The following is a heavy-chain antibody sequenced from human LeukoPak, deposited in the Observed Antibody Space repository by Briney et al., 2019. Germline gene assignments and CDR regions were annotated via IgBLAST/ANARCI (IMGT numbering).Heavy chain of an antibody. Sequence: SGPTLVNPTQTLTLTCTFSGFSLSTRGVGVGWIRQPPGKALEWLALIYWDDDKRYSPSLKSRLTITKDTSKNQVVLTMTNMDPVDTATYYCAHIVSYYYGSGGYNWFDPWGQGTLVTVSS. CDR2: IYWDDDK. CDR1: GFSLSTRGVG. V-gene: IGHV2-5*02. D-gene: IGHD3-10*01. CDR3: AHIVSYYYGSGGYNWFDP. J-gene: IGHJ5*02.